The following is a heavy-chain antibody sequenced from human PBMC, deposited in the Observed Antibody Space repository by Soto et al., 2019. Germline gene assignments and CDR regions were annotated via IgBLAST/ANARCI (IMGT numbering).Heavy chain of an antibody. CDR2: IIPIFGTA. J-gene: IGHJ6*02. CDR1: GGTFSSYA. V-gene: IGHV1-69*13. D-gene: IGHD6-13*01. Sequence: SVKVSCKASGGTFSSYAISWVRQAPGQGLEWMGGIIPIFGTANYAQKFQGRVTITADESTSTAYMELSSLRSEDTAVYYCAGGGKEGCYYYYYGMDVWGQGTTVTVS. CDR3: AGGGKEGCYYYYYGMDV.